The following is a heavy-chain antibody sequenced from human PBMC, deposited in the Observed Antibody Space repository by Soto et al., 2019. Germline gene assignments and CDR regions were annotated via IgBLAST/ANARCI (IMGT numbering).Heavy chain of an antibody. CDR2: IFYSGTA. V-gene: IGHV4-30-4*01. D-gene: IGHD3-10*01. J-gene: IGHJ5*02. CDR3: ARTDYGTAYFDP. Sequence: TSETLSLTCTVSGDSISSGNHYWSWIRQPPGKGLEWIGYIFYSGTAYYNPSLKSRLTISVDTSKNQFSLKLSSVTAADTAVDYCARTDYGTAYFDPWGQGSLVTVSS. CDR1: GDSISSGNHY.